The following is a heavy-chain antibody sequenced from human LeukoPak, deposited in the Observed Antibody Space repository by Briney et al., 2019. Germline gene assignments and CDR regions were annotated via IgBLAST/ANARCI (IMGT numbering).Heavy chain of an antibody. Sequence: ASVKVSCKASGGTFSSYAISWVRQAPGQGLEWMGGIIPIFGTANYAQKFQGRVTITADKSTSTAYMELSSLRSEDTAVYYCAREDCSGGSCYLGWFDPWGQGTLVTVSS. CDR1: GGTFSSYA. J-gene: IGHJ5*02. D-gene: IGHD2-15*01. V-gene: IGHV1-69*06. CDR2: IIPIFGTA. CDR3: AREDCSGGSCYLGWFDP.